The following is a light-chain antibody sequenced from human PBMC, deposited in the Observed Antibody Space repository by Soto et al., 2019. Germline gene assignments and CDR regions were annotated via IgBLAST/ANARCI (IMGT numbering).Light chain of an antibody. Sequence: SVLTQPASVSGSPGQSITISCTGTSSDVGGYNSVSWYQQHPGKVPKLMIYDVSNRPSGVSDRFSGSKSGNTASLTISGLQAEDEADYYCSSYTSSSSYVFGSGTKVTVL. CDR3: SSYTSSSSYV. J-gene: IGLJ1*01. CDR1: SSDVGGYNS. CDR2: DVS. V-gene: IGLV2-14*01.